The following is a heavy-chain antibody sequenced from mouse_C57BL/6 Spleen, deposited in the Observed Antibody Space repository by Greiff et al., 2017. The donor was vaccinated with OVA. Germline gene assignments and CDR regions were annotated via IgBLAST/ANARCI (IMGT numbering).Heavy chain of an antibody. Sequence: QVQLQQSGPELVKPVASVKISCKASGYAFSSSWMNWVKQRPGKGLEWIGRIYPGDGDTNYNGKFKGKATLTADKSSSTAYMQLSSLTSEDSAVYFCARDHREYFDVWGTGITVTVSS. D-gene: IGHD2-14*01. J-gene: IGHJ1*03. CDR3: ARDHREYFDV. CDR1: GYAFSSSW. CDR2: IYPGDGDT. V-gene: IGHV1-82*01.